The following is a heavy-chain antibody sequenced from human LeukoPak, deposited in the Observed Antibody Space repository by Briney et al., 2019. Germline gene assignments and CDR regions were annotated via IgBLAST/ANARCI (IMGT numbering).Heavy chain of an antibody. CDR2: ISAKNGNT. CDR1: GYTFISYG. D-gene: IGHD6-19*01. CDR3: ARDLAVAGTDFGFDP. J-gene: IGHJ5*02. Sequence: ASVTVSCKASGYTFISYGINWVRQAPGQGLEWMGWISAKNGNTNYAQKLQGRVTITTDTTTSTAYIVLRSLRSDDTALYYCARDLAVAGTDFGFDPWGQGTLVTVSS. V-gene: IGHV1-18*01.